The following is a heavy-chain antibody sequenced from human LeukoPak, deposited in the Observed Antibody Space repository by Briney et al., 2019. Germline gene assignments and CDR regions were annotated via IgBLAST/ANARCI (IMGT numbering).Heavy chain of an antibody. Sequence: PSETLSLTCAVYGGSFSGYYWSWIRQPPGKGLEWIGEINHSGSTNYNPSLKSRVTISVDTSKNQFSLKLSSVTAADTAVYYCARHDFWSGYCFDYWGQGTLVTVSS. V-gene: IGHV4-34*01. CDR3: ARHDFWSGYCFDY. J-gene: IGHJ4*02. CDR1: GGSFSGYY. CDR2: INHSGST. D-gene: IGHD3-3*01.